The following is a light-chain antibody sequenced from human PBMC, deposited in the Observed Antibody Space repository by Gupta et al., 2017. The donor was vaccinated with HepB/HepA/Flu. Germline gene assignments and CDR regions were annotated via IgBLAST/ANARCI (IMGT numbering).Light chain of an antibody. Sequence: DIQMTQSPSSLSASVGDRLTITCRASQSINSYLNWYQLKPGKAPKHLIYAASSLQSGVPSRFSGGGYGTDFTLTINSLLPEDFATYYCQQSDSTPWTFGQGTKVEMK. CDR1: QSINSY. CDR2: AAS. V-gene: IGKV1-39*01. CDR3: QQSDSTPWT. J-gene: IGKJ1*01.